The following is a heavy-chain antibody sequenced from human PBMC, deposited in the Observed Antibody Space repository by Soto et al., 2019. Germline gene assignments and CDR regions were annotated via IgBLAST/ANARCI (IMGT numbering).Heavy chain of an antibody. CDR1: GDSISSGGYY. CDR3: ARAKDYPPGSIDY. D-gene: IGHD4-17*01. V-gene: IGHV4-31*03. J-gene: IGHJ4*02. Sequence: QVQLQESGPGLVKPSQTLSLTCTVSGDSISSGGYYWSWIRQHPGKGLEWIGYIYYSGSTYYNPSLKSRVSISVDTSKNQFSLKLTSVTAADTAVYFCARAKDYPPGSIDYWGQGTLVTVSS. CDR2: IYYSGST.